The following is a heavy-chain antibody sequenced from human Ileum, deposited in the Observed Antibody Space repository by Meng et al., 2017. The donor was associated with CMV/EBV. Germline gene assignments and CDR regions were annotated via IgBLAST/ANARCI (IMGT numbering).Heavy chain of an antibody. J-gene: IGHJ6*02. D-gene: IGHD3-10*01. CDR3: ARALLEWRGGDYYYYYGMDV. V-gene: IGHV5-51*01. CDR2: IYPGDSDT. CDR1: GYSFTSYW. Sequence: GGSLRLSCKGSGYSFTSYWIDWVRQMPGKGLEWMGIIYPGDSDTRYSPSFQGQVTISADKSISTAYLQWSSLKASDTAMYYCARALLEWRGGDYYYYYGMDVWGQGTTVTVSS.